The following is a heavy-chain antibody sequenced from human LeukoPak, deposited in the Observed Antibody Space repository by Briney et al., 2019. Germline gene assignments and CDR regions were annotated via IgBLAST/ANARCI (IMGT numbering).Heavy chain of an antibody. CDR2: IIPIFGTA. J-gene: IGHJ4*02. CDR1: GGTFSSYA. Sequence: GASVKVSCKASGGTFSSYAISWVRQAPGQGLEWMGGIIPIFGTANNAQKFQGRVTITADESTSTAYMELSSLRSEDTAVYYCARMYSGYESYFDYWGQGTLVTVSS. CDR3: ARMYSGYESYFDY. V-gene: IGHV1-69*13. D-gene: IGHD5-12*01.